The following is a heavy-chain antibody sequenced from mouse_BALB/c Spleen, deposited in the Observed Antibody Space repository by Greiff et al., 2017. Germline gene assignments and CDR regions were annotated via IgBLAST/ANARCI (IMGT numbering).Heavy chain of an antibody. CDR2: IDPETGGT. J-gene: IGHJ4*01. CDR1: GYTFTDYE. D-gene: IGHD2-14*01. V-gene: IGHV1-15*01. CDR3: TDRCGDAMDY. Sequence: VQLQQSGAELVRPGASVTLSCKASGYTFTDYEMHWVKQTPVHGLEWIGAIDPETGGTAYNQKFKGKATLTADKSSSTAYMELRSLTSEDSAVYYCTDRCGDAMDYWGQGTSVTVSS.